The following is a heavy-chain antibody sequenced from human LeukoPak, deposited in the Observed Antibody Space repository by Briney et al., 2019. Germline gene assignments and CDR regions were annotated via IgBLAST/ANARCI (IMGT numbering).Heavy chain of an antibody. CDR1: GGSISSTSYH. CDR2: IYYSGST. D-gene: IGHD5/OR15-5a*01. J-gene: IGHJ3*02. V-gene: IGHV4-39*07. Sequence: SETLSLTCTVSGGSISSTSYHWGWIRQSPRKGLEWIGHIYYSGSTFYYPSLKGRVTISLDTSKNQFSLTLNSMTAADTAVYYCAREDSTRAFDIWGQGTMVTVSS. CDR3: AREDSTRAFDI.